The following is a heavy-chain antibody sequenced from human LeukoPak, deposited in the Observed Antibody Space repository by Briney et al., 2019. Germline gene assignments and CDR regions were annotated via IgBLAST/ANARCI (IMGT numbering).Heavy chain of an antibody. CDR2: IYTSGST. D-gene: IGHD2-15*01. J-gene: IGHJ4*02. Sequence: SETLSLTCTVSGGSISSYYWSWIRQPPGKGLEWIGYIYTSGSTNYNPSLKSRVTISVDTSKNQFSLKLSSVTAADTAVYYCARRYCSSGSCYSGSYYFDYWGQGTLVTVSS. CDR1: GGSISSYY. V-gene: IGHV4-4*09. CDR3: ARRYCSSGSCYSGSYYFDY.